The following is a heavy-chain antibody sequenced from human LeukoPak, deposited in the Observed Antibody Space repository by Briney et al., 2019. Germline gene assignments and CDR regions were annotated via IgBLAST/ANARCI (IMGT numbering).Heavy chain of an antibody. Sequence: GGSLRLSCAASGFTFSSYDMRWVRQARGKGREWVSAIGTAGDTYYPGSVKGRFTISRENAKNSLYLQTNSLRAGDTAVYYCARDTRRYDSSGYYYGDGAFDIWGQGTMVTVSS. CDR2: IGTAGDT. V-gene: IGHV3-13*01. CDR3: ARDTRRYDSSGYYYGDGAFDI. D-gene: IGHD3-22*01. CDR1: GFTFSSYD. J-gene: IGHJ3*02.